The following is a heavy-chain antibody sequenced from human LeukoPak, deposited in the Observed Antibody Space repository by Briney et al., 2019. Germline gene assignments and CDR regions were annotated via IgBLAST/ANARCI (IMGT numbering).Heavy chain of an antibody. CDR2: ISISGFTI. J-gene: IGHJ4*02. D-gene: IGHD1-26*01. Sequence: GGSLRLSCAASGFAFTFSTYALFWVRQAPGKGLEWISYISISGFTIYYADSVKGRFTISRDNAKNSLYLQMNSLRAEDTAVYYCASRGSYEDYWGQGTEVTVSS. CDR3: ASRGSYEDY. CDR1: GFAFTFSTYA. V-gene: IGHV3-48*03.